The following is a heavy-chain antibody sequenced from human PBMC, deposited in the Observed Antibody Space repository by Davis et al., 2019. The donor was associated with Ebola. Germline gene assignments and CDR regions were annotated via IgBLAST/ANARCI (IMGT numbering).Heavy chain of an antibody. V-gene: IGHV3-73*01. Sequence: GESLKISCAASGFTFSGSAMHWVRQASGKGLEWVGRIRSKANSYATAYAASVKGRFTISRDDSKNTAYLQMNSLKTEDTAVYYCAKDEVRVDPTGVLPAAIGLGDYWGQGALVTVSS. D-gene: IGHD2-2*01. J-gene: IGHJ4*02. CDR1: GFTFSGSA. CDR3: AKDEVRVDPTGVLPAAIGLGDY. CDR2: IRSKANSYAT.